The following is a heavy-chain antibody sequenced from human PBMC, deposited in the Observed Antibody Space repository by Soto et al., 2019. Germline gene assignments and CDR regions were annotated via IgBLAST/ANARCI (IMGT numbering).Heavy chain of an antibody. CDR2: INAGNGNK. V-gene: IGHV1-3*01. CDR3: ARDQQGGDYVDY. Sequence: GASVKVSCKASGYTFTSYAKHLVRQAPGQRLEWMGWINAGNGNKKYSQKLQGRVNNTKDKSASTAYMELSSLRSEDTAVYYCARDQQGGDYVDYWGQGTLVTVSS. D-gene: IGHD4-17*01. J-gene: IGHJ4*02. CDR1: GYTFTSYA.